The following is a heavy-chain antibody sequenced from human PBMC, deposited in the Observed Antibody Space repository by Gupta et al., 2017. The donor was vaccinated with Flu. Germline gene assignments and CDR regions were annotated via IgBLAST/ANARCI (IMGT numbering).Heavy chain of an antibody. CDR3: AKGAYYCSGGSRYLRPFDY. Sequence: WVRQAPGKGLEWVSAISGSGGSTYYADSVKGRFTISRDNSKNTLYLQMNSLRAEDTAVYYCAKGAYYCSGGSRYLRPFDYWGQGTLVTVSS. J-gene: IGHJ4*02. D-gene: IGHD2-15*01. V-gene: IGHV3-23*01. CDR2: ISGSGGST.